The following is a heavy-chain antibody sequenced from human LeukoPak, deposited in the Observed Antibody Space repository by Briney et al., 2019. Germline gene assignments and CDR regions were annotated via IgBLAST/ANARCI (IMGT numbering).Heavy chain of an antibody. Sequence: ASVKVSXKXXXXXXTSYXINWVRQATGQGLEWMGWMNPNSGNTGYAQKFQGRVTMTRNTSISTAYMELSSLRSEDTAVYYCARGRNYYGSGRSRYYGMDVWGQGTTVTVSS. V-gene: IGHV1-8*01. CDR3: ARGRNYYGSGRSRYYGMDV. D-gene: IGHD3-10*01. J-gene: IGHJ6*02. CDR1: XXXXTSYX. CDR2: MNPNSGNT.